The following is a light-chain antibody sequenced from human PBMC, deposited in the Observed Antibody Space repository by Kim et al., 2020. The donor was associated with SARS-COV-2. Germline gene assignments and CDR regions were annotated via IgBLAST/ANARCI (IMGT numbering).Light chain of an antibody. V-gene: IGLV2-11*03. CDR1: SGDVGGNYY. J-gene: IGLJ1*01. CDR3: GSYNTSSTYV. CDR2: DED. Sequence: PGKIVTTSCCGGSGDVGGNYYFWCQQHPRNAPKILINDEDRRPSGVLAGLSGATSGNTASLPIVGRRPEEEADYYCGSYNTSSTYVFGTGTKVTVL.